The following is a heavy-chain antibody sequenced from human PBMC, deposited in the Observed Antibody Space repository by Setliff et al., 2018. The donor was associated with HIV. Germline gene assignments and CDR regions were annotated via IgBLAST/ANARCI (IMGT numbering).Heavy chain of an antibody. CDR3: ARDPGMATTAVDY. CDR1: GFSFDDYG. V-gene: IGHV3-20*01. CDR2: INWNGASK. J-gene: IGHJ4*02. Sequence: GGSLRLSCVASGFSFDDYGMSWVRQAPGKGLEWVSGINWNGASKGYADSVKGRFTISRDNAKNSLYLLMNSLRAEDTALYHCARDPGMATTAVDYWGQGTLVTVSS. D-gene: IGHD5-12*01.